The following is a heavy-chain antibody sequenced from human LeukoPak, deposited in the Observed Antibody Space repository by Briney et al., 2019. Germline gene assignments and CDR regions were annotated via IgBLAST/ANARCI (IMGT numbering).Heavy chain of an antibody. CDR2: ISSSGSTI. Sequence: GGSLRLSCAASGFTFRNYRMNWVRQAPGKGLEWVSYISSSGSTIYYADSVKGRFTISRDNAKNSLYLQMNSLRAEDTAVYYCARQSYDYVWGSYRYDCYFDYWGQGTLVTVSS. CDR3: ARQSYDYVWGSYRYDCYFDY. D-gene: IGHD3-16*02. V-gene: IGHV3-48*04. CDR1: GFTFRNYR. J-gene: IGHJ4*02.